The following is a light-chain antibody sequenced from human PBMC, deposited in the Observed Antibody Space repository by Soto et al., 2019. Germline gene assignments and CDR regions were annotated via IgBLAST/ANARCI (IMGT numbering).Light chain of an antibody. CDR3: AAWDVSLNVVV. V-gene: IGLV1-44*01. CDR2: GND. Sequence: QAVVTQPPSASGTPGQRVTISCSGSTSNIGSKTVNWYQQLPGTAPKLLIYGNDQRPSGVPDRFSGSKSGTSASLAISGLQSEDEADYYCAAWDVSLNVVVFGGGTKVTVL. CDR1: TSNIGSKT. J-gene: IGLJ2*01.